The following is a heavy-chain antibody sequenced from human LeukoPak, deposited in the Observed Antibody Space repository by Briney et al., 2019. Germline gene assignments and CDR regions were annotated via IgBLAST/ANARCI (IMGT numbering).Heavy chain of an antibody. CDR2: IYSTGAT. CDR1: SGSMSSGSYY. Sequence: SETLSLTCTVSSGSMSSGSYYWNWIRQPAGKGLEWIGRIYSTGATTYNPSLKSRVTISVDTSKNQFSLKLSSVTAADTAVYYCARYLRVRAAGVDPWGQGTLVTVSS. D-gene: IGHD6-13*01. V-gene: IGHV4-61*02. J-gene: IGHJ5*02. CDR3: ARYLRVRAAGVDP.